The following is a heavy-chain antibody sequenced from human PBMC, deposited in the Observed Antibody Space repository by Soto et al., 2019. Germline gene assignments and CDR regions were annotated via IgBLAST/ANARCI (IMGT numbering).Heavy chain of an antibody. V-gene: IGHV1-2*02. J-gene: IGHJ4*02. D-gene: IGHD5-18*01. CDR1: GYTFTYFY. CDR2: SNPNNGGT. CDR3: ARRDSSGSFDF. Sequence: QVQLVQSGAETKKPGASVRVSCKTSGYTFTYFYIHWVRLAPGQGLEWMGWSNPNNGGTSHAQKFQGRVTMTRDTSISTVYMELKSLTSDDRGIYYCARRDSSGSFDFWGQGALVSVSS.